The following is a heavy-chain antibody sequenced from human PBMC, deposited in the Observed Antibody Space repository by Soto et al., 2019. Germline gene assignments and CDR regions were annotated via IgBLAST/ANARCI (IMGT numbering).Heavy chain of an antibody. CDR3: SSDVVVGAKALNY. J-gene: IGHJ4*02. CDR2: IKEDGREK. Sequence: GGSLRLSCAASGFPFSNYWMTWVRQAPGKGLEGVANIKEDGREKHYVDSVKGRFTIPRDNAKNSRYLPMKSLRLEDTAVYFRSSDVVVGAKALNYWGQEALDTASS. D-gene: IGHD1-26*01. V-gene: IGHV3-7*01. CDR1: GFPFSNYW.